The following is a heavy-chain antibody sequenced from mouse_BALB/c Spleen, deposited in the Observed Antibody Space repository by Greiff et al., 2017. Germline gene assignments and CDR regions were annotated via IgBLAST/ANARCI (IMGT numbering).Heavy chain of an antibody. D-gene: IGHD4-1*01. J-gene: IGHJ1*01. CDR1: GFSLTSYD. CDR2: IWTGGGT. CDR3: VRNWDWYFDV. V-gene: IGHV2-9-2*01. Sequence: QVQLQQSGPGLVAPSQSLSITCTVSGFSLTSYDISWIRQPPGKGLEWLGVIWTGGGTNYNSAFMSRLSISKDNSKSQVFLKMNSLQTDDTAIYYCVRNWDWYFDVWGAGTTVTVSS.